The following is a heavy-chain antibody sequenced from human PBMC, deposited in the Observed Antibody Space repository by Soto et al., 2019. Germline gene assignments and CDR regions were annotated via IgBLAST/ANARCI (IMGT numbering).Heavy chain of an antibody. CDR1: GGSISSYH. D-gene: IGHD5-12*01. CDR2: VHYSWGS. V-gene: IGHV4-59*08. Sequence: SETLSLTCTVSGGSISSYHWSWIRQTPGKGLEWIGYVHYSWGSNYNPSLKSRVAISLDTSKSQFSLKLTSVTATDTAVYYCARRIVATETLDSWGQGTLVTVSS. CDR3: ARRIVATETLDS. J-gene: IGHJ5*01.